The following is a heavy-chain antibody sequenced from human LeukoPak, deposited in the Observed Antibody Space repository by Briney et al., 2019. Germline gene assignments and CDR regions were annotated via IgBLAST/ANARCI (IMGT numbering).Heavy chain of an antibody. CDR2: ISYDGSNK. J-gene: IGHJ6*02. D-gene: IGHD6-13*01. Sequence: PGGSLRLSCAASGFTFSSYAMHWVRQAPGKGLEWVAVISYDGSNKYYADSVKGRFTISRDNSKNTLYLQMNSLRAEDTAVYYCARDGVAAVGRDYYYYYGMDVWGQGTAVTVSS. V-gene: IGHV3-30-3*01. CDR3: ARDGVAAVGRDYYYYYGMDV. CDR1: GFTFSSYA.